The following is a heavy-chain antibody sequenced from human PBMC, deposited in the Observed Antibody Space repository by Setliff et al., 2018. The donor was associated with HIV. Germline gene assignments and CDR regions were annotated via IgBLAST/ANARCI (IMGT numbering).Heavy chain of an antibody. CDR1: GYTFTDYF. J-gene: IGHJ5*02. CDR3: ARDMFEIWERSLAKGDEFDP. CDR2: ISPNNGDT. V-gene: IGHV1-2*02. D-gene: IGHD3-10*02. Sequence: ASVKVSCKASGYTFTDYFIHWVRQAPGQGLEWLGWISPNNGDTTIPQRFQGRVTMTSDTSINTAYMELSSLRSDDTAVYYCARDMFEIWERSLAKGDEFDPWGQGSLVTVS.